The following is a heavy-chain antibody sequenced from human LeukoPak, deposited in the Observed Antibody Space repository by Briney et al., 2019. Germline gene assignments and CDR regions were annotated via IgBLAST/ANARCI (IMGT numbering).Heavy chain of an antibody. CDR2: IYWDDDT. V-gene: IGHV2-5*02. CDR1: GFSVSASGAG. CDR3: AHRHSVTTSFDY. J-gene: IGHJ4*02. Sequence: ESGPTLVKPTQTLTLTCTFSGFSVSASGAGVGWIRQPPGKALEWLALIYWDDDTRYSPSLKSRLTITKDTSKNQVVLTMTNMDPVDTATYYCAHRHSVTTSFDYWGQGTLVTVSS. D-gene: IGHD4-17*01.